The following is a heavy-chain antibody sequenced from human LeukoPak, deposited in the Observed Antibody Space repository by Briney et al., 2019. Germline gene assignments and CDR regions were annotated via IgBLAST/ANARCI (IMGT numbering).Heavy chain of an antibody. Sequence: PGGSLRLSCAASGFTFSTYGMSWVRQAPGKGLEWVSGISSSGGSTSYADSVKGHFTVSRDNPKNTLYLQMNTLRAEDTALYYCAKNPLRAAPAFFDYWGRGTLVTVSS. V-gene: IGHV3-23*01. CDR3: AKNPLRAAPAFFDY. CDR1: GFTFSTYG. J-gene: IGHJ4*02. D-gene: IGHD2-15*01. CDR2: ISSSGGST.